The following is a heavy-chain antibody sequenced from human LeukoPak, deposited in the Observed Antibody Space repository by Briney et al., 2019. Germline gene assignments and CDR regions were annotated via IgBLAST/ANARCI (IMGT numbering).Heavy chain of an antibody. V-gene: IGHV4-39*07. CDR2: IYYSGST. CDR3: AREWGGDQGLSWFDP. Sequence: SETLSLTCTVSGGSISSSSYYWGWIRQPPGKGLEWIGSIYYSGSTYYNPSLKSRVTISVDTSKSQFSLKLSSVTAADTAVYYCAREWGGDQGLSWFDPWGQGTLVTVSS. D-gene: IGHD4-17*01. J-gene: IGHJ5*02. CDR1: GGSISSSSYY.